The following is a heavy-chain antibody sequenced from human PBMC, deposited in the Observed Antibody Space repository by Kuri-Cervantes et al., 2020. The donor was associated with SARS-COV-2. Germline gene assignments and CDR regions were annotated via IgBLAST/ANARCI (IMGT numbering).Heavy chain of an antibody. CDR3: ARAEIAGTFYYYGMDV. CDR1: GFTFSSYA. D-gene: IGHD1-1*01. V-gene: IGHV3-21*01. Sequence: GESLKISCAASGFTFSSYAMSWVRQAPGKGLEWVSAISSSSGYIYYADSVKGRFTISRDNAKNSLCLQMNSLRDEDTAVYYCARAEIAGTFYYYGMDVWGQGTTVTVSS. J-gene: IGHJ6*02. CDR2: ISSSSGYI.